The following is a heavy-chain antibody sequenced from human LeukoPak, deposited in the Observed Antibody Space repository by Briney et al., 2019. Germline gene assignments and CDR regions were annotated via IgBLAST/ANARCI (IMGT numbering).Heavy chain of an antibody. CDR1: GFTFSSYW. J-gene: IGHJ5*02. D-gene: IGHD4-23*01. Sequence: PGGSLRLSCAASGFTFSSYWMSWVRQAPGKGLEWVANIKQDGSEKYYVDSVKGRFTISRDNAKTSLYLQMNSLRAEDTAVYYCARAGTNSLNNWFDPWGQGTLVTVSS. CDR3: ARAGTNSLNNWFDP. CDR2: IKQDGSEK. V-gene: IGHV3-7*02.